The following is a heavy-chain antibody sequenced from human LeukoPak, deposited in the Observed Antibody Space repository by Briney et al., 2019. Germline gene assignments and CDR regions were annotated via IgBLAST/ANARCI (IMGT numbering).Heavy chain of an antibody. CDR3: ARQFTTGAVAGVDY. Sequence: PSETLSLTCAVYGGSFSGYYWSWIRQPPGKGLEWIGEINHSGSTNYNPSLKSRVTISVDTSKNQFSLKLSSVTAADTAVYYCARQFTTGAVAGVDYWGQGTLVTVSS. CDR1: GGSFSGYY. CDR2: INHSGST. V-gene: IGHV4-34*01. J-gene: IGHJ4*02. D-gene: IGHD6-19*01.